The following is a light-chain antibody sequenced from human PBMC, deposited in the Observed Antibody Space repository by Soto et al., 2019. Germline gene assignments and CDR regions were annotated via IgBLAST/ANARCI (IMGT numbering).Light chain of an antibody. J-gene: IGLJ3*02. CDR2: KND. Sequence: QSVVSQPPSASGTPGQRVTISCSGSSSNIGRNYVYWYQQFPGTAPKLLTFKNDQRPSGVPDRFSGSKSGTSASLAISRLRSEDEADYYCAPWDASVSGGVFGGGTKLTVL. V-gene: IGLV1-47*01. CDR3: APWDASVSGGV. CDR1: SSNIGRNY.